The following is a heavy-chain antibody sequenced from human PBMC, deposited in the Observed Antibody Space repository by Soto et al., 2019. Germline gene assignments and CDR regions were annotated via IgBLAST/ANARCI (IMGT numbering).Heavy chain of an antibody. CDR3: ARRKSGYVDTAMVGAFDI. V-gene: IGHV5-51*01. Sequence: GESLKISCKGPGYNFTNYWIGWVRQMPGKGLEWMGVIYPGDSDTRYSPSFQGQVTMSADKPISTAYLQWSSLKASDTAMYYCARRKSGYVDTAMVGAFDIWGQGTMVTVSS. CDR1: GYNFTNYW. J-gene: IGHJ3*02. D-gene: IGHD5-18*01. CDR2: IYPGDSDT.